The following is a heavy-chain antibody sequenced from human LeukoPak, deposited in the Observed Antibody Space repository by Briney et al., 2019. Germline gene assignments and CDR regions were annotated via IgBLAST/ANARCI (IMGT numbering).Heavy chain of an antibody. J-gene: IGHJ5*02. CDR3: ARDPITIFGVVILPNNWFDP. Sequence: ASVNVSCKASGYTFTGYYMHWVRQAPGQGLEWMGWINPNSGGTNYAQKFQGRVTMTRDTSISTAYMELSRLRSDDTAVYYCARDPITIFGVVILPNNWFDPWGQVTLGTVSS. CDR2: INPNSGGT. D-gene: IGHD3-3*01. V-gene: IGHV1-2*02. CDR1: GYTFTGYY.